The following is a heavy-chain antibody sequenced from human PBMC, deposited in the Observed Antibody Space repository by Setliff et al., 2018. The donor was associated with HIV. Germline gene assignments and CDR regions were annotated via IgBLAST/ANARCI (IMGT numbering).Heavy chain of an antibody. CDR2: IWHSGTT. V-gene: IGHV4-39*07. CDR3: ARVGLGSSWYWPRPSYFDY. D-gene: IGHD6-13*01. CDR1: GGSISSSSYY. J-gene: IGHJ4*02. Sequence: SETLSLTCTVSGGSISSSSYYWSWIRQSPEKGLEWIASIWHSGTTYYNPSLGNRVTISVDTSKNQFSLKLSSVTAADTAVYYCARVGLGSSWYWPRPSYFDYWGQGTLVTVSS.